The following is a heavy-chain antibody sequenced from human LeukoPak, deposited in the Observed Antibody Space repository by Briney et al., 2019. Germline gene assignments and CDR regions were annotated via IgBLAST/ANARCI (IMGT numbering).Heavy chain of an antibody. CDR2: MSYDGSNK. CDR1: GFTFSSYA. J-gene: IGHJ3*02. CDR3: AKDRLKFCSGGSCYPTHAFDI. Sequence: PGRSQRLSCAASGFTFSSYAMHWVRQAPGKGLEWVAVMSYDGSNKYYADSVKGRFTISRDNSKNTLYLQVNSLRAEDTAVYYCAKDRLKFCSGGSCYPTHAFDIWGQGTMVTVSS. D-gene: IGHD2-15*01. V-gene: IGHV3-30-3*01.